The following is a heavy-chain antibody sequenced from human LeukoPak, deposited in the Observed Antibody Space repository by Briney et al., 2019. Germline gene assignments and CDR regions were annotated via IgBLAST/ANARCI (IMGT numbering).Heavy chain of an antibody. V-gene: IGHV3-7*01. CDR1: GFTFSSYW. J-gene: IGHJ4*02. CDR3: ARDTGCSGGTCYSFYDY. CDR2: IKQDGSEK. Sequence: GGSLRLSCAASGFTFSSYWMTWVRQAPGKGLEWVANIKQDGSEKYHVDSVKGRFTISRDNAKNSLYLQMNSLRAEDTAVYYCARDTGCSGGTCYSFYDYRGQGTLVTVSS. D-gene: IGHD2-15*01.